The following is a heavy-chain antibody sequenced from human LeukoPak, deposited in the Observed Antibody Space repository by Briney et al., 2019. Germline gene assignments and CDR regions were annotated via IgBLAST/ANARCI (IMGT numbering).Heavy chain of an antibody. CDR1: GYTFTSYY. D-gene: IGHD6-19*01. J-gene: IGHJ4*02. Sequence: ASVKVSCKASGYTFTSYYMHWVRQAPGQGLEWMGIINPSGGSTSYAQKFQGRVTMTRDTSSSTVYMGLSSLRSEDTALYYCARGDSSGFLDYWGQGTLVTVSS. CDR3: ARGDSSGFLDY. CDR2: INPSGGST. V-gene: IGHV1-46*01.